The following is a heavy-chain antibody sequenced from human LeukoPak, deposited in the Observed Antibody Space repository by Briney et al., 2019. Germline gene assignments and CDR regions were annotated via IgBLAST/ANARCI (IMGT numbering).Heavy chain of an antibody. CDR2: ISGSGGST. J-gene: IGHJ4*02. V-gene: IGHV3-23*01. Sequence: GGSLRPSCAASGLTFSSYAMSWVPQTPGKGLEWVSAISGSGGSTYYADSVKGRFTISRDNSKNTLYLQMNSLRAEDTAVYYCAKVFGEGDYWGQGTLVTVSS. CDR3: AKVFGEGDY. CDR1: GLTFSSYA. D-gene: IGHD3-10*01.